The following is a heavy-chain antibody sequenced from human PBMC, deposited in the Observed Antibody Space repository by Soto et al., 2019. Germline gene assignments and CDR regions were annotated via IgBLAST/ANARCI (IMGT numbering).Heavy chain of an antibody. CDR1: GYSFTNYW. Sequence: GESLKISCKGSGYSFTNYWIAWVRQMPGKGLEWMGIIYPGDSDTRYSPSFQGQVTISADKSISTAYLQWSSLKASDTAMYYCARGGGYDFWSGYYNYYYGMDVWGQGTTVTVSS. CDR3: ARGGGYDFWSGYYNYYYGMDV. V-gene: IGHV5-51*01. D-gene: IGHD3-3*01. CDR2: IYPGDSDT. J-gene: IGHJ6*02.